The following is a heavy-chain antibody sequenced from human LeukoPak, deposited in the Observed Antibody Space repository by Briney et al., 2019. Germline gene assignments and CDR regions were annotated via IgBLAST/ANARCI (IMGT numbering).Heavy chain of an antibody. CDR1: GFTFSSYN. Sequence: GGSLRLSCAASGFTFSSYNMNWVRQAPGKGLEWVSSNSSGSSYIYYADSVKGRFTFSRDNAKNSLYLQRNSLRAEDTAVYYCARYSGSYRDYWGQGTLVTVSS. J-gene: IGHJ4*02. D-gene: IGHD1-26*01. V-gene: IGHV3-21*01. CDR2: NSSGSSYI. CDR3: ARYSGSYRDY.